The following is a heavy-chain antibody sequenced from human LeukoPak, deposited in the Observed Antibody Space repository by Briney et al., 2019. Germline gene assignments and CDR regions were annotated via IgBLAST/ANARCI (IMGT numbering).Heavy chain of an antibody. J-gene: IGHJ6*02. CDR1: AFTFSYYG. CDR3: AKEVIMITFGGVSPGMDV. CDR2: IRYDGSNK. V-gene: IGHV3-30*02. D-gene: IGHD3-16*01. Sequence: GGSLRLSCAASAFTFSYYGMHWVRQAPGKGLEWVAFIRYDGSNKYYADSVKGRFTISRDNSKNTLYLQMNSLRAEDTAVYYCAKEVIMITFGGVSPGMDVWGQGTTVTVSS.